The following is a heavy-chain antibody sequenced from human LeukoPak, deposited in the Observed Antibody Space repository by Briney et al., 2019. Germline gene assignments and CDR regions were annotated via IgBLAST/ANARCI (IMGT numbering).Heavy chain of an antibody. CDR2: IYYSGST. V-gene: IGHV4-61*01. D-gene: IGHD5-18*01. Sequence: SETLSLTCTVSGGSVSSGSYYWSWIRQPPRKGLEWIGYIYYSGSTNYNPSLKSRVTISVNKSKNQFSLKLSSVTAADTAVYYCARFTAMVTAFDYWGQGTLVTVSS. CDR3: ARFTAMVTAFDY. CDR1: GGSVSSGSYY. J-gene: IGHJ4*02.